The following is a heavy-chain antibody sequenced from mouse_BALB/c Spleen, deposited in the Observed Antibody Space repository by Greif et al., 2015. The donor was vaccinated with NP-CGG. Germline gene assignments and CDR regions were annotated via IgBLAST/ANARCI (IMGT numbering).Heavy chain of an antibody. V-gene: IGHV5-6-5*01. CDR2: ISSGGST. CDR1: GFTFSSYA. Sequence: EVKLVESGGGLVKPGGSLKLSCAASGFTFSSYAMSWVRQTPEKRLEWVASISSGGSTYYPDSVKGRFTISRDNARNILYLQMSSLRSEDTAMYYCASSPFTTVKAWFAYWGQGTLVTVSA. D-gene: IGHD1-1*01. CDR3: ASSPFTTVKAWFAY. J-gene: IGHJ3*01.